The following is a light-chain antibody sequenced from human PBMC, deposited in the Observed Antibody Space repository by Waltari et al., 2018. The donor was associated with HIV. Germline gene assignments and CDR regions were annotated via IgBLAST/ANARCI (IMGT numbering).Light chain of an antibody. CDR2: STN. V-gene: IGLV1-44*01. CDR1: TSNIGSHP. J-gene: IGLJ2*01. CDR3: ASWDDSLKGVI. Sequence: QSVLTQPPSASGTPGQRVTISCSGSTSNIGSHPVSWYQQLPETAPKLLIKSTNQRPSGVPDRFSASKSGTSASLAISGLQSDDESEYYCASWDDSLKGVIFGGGTTLTVV.